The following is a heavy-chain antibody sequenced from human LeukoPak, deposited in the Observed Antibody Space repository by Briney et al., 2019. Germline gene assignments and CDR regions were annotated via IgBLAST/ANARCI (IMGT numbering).Heavy chain of an antibody. CDR2: IYHSGST. CDR1: GYSSSSGYY. CDR3: ARQGCTNGVCYGFDY. D-gene: IGHD2-8*01. Sequence: PSETLSLTCAVSGYSSSSGYYWGWIRQPPGKGLEWIGSIYHSGSTYYNPSLKSRVTISVDTSKNQFSLKLSSVTAADTAVYYCARQGCTNGVCYGFDYWGQGTLVTVSS. J-gene: IGHJ4*02. V-gene: IGHV4-38-2*01.